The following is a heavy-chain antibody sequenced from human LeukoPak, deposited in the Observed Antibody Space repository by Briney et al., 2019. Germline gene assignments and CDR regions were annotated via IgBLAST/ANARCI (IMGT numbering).Heavy chain of an antibody. CDR2: IYTSGST. J-gene: IGHJ2*01. CDR3: ASGGNYWYFDL. Sequence: SETLSLTCTVSGGSISSGSYYWSWIRQPAGKGLEWIGRIYTSGSTNYNPSLKSRVTISVDTSKNQFSLKLSSVTAADTAVYYCASGGNYWYFDLWGRGTLVTVSS. V-gene: IGHV4-61*02. CDR1: GGSISSGSYY.